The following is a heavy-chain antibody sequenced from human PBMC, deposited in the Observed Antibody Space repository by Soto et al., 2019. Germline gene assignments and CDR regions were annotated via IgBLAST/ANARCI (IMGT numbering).Heavy chain of an antibody. CDR2: ISSSSRYI. J-gene: IGHJ1*01. Sequence: GGSLRLSCAASGFTFSSYSMNWVRQAPGKGLEWVSSISSSSRYIYYPDSVKGRFTISRDNAKNSLYLQMSSLRAEDTAVYYCARGFDILTGLYFQHWGQGTLVTVSS. CDR1: GFTFSSYS. V-gene: IGHV3-21*01. D-gene: IGHD3-9*01. CDR3: ARGFDILTGLYFQH.